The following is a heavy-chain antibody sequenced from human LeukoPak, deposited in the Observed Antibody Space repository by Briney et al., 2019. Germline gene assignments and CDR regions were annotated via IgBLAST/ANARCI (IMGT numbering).Heavy chain of an antibody. J-gene: IGHJ4*02. CDR2: ISGSGGST. CDR3: AKYTAGGTGVVD. CDR1: GFTFSSYA. Sequence: GGSLRLSCAASGFTFSSYAMSWVRQAPGKGLEWVSAISGSGGSTYYADSVKGRFTISRDNSKNTLYLQMSSLRAEDAAVYYCAKYTAGGTGVVDWGQGTLVTVSS. D-gene: IGHD6-13*01. V-gene: IGHV3-23*01.